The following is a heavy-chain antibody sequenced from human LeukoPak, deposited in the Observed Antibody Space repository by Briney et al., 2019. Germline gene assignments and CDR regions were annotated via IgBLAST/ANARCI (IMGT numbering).Heavy chain of an antibody. V-gene: IGHV1-46*01. J-gene: IGHJ6*02. Sequence: ASVKVSCKASGYTFMSYGITWVRQAPGQGLAWMGIINPSGGTTRCVEKFQGRVTMTRDTSASTVYMELSSLRSEDTAVYYCARGGYSESFYNPRSYGMDVWGQGTTVIVSS. CDR1: GYTFMSYG. CDR2: INPSGGTT. D-gene: IGHD3-10*01. CDR3: ARGGYSESFYNPRSYGMDV.